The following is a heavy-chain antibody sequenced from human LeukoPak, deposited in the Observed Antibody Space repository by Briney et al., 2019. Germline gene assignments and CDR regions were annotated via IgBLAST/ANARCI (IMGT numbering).Heavy chain of an antibody. CDR1: GFTFSSYA. CDR3: AKGQSGTTPYWFDP. Sequence: GVSLRLSCAASGFTFSSYAMNWVRQAPGKGLEWVSVISSNGDSTYYADSVKGRFTISRDNSKNTLYLQMNSLRAEDTALYYCAKGQSGTTPYWFDPWGQGTLVTVSS. V-gene: IGHV3-23*01. D-gene: IGHD1-1*01. J-gene: IGHJ5*02. CDR2: ISSNGDST.